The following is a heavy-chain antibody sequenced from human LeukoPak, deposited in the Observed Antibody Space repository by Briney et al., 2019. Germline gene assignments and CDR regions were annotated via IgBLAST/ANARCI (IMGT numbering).Heavy chain of an antibody. CDR1: GFTFISYP. CDR2: IRYDGSNK. Sequence: GGSLRLSCAASGFTFISYPMHWVRQAPGKGLEWVTFIRYDGSNKYYADSVKGRFTISRDNSKNMLYLQMNSLRAEDTALYYCAKGYHNSWYSDYMDVWGKGTTVTVSS. J-gene: IGHJ6*03. V-gene: IGHV3-30*02. CDR3: AKGYHNSWYSDYMDV. D-gene: IGHD6-13*01.